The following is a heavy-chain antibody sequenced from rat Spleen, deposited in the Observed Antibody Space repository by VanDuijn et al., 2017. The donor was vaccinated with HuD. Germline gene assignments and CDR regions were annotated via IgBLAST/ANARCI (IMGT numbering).Heavy chain of an antibody. Sequence: EVQLVESGGGLVQPGRSLKLSCAASGFIFSRSAMAWVRQAPTKGLEWVATISYDGSSTYYRDSVKGRYTISRDNAKSTLYLQMNSLRSEDTATYYCTRNWDYWGRGVMVTVSS. J-gene: IGHJ2*01. CDR1: GFIFSRSA. V-gene: IGHV5-29*01. CDR3: TRNWDY. CDR2: ISYDGSST. D-gene: IGHD3-6*01.